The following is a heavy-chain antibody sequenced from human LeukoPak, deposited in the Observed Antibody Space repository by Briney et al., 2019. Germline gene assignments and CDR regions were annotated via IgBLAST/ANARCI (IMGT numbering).Heavy chain of an antibody. V-gene: IGHV4-59*01. CDR3: ARDRSHSSSSRWFDP. D-gene: IGHD6-6*01. CDR1: GGSISSYY. J-gene: IGHJ5*02. CDR2: IYYSGST. Sequence: PSETLSLTCSVSGGSISSYYWSWIRQPPGKGLEWIGNIYYSGSTNYNPSLKSRVTISVDTSKNQFSLKLSSVTAADTAVYYCARDRSHSSSSRWFDPWGQGTLVTVSS.